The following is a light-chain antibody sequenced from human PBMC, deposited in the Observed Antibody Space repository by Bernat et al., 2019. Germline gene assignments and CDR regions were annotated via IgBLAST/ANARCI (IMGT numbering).Light chain of an antibody. CDR2: DNS. Sequence: QSVLTQPPSVSGAPGQRVTISCTGSSSNIGAGFDVHWYQQLPGTAPKLLIYDNSNRPSGIPDRFSGSKSGPSASLAITGLQAEDEADYYCQSYDSSLSGYVFGAGTKVTVL. CDR3: QSYDSSLSGYV. V-gene: IGLV1-40*01. J-gene: IGLJ1*01. CDR1: SSNIGAGFD.